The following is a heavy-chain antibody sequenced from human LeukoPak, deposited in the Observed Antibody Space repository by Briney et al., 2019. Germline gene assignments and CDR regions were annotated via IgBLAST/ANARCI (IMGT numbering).Heavy chain of an antibody. CDR3: AKVRYSGSSIGWFDP. CDR2: FDPEDGET. J-gene: IGHJ5*02. D-gene: IGHD1-26*01. Sequence: ASVKVSCKVSGYTLTELSMHWVRQAPGKGLEWMGGFDPEDGETIHAQKFQGRVTMTEDTSTDTAYMELSSLRSEDTAVYYCAKVRYSGSSIGWFDPWGQGTLVTVSS. CDR1: GYTLTELS. V-gene: IGHV1-24*01.